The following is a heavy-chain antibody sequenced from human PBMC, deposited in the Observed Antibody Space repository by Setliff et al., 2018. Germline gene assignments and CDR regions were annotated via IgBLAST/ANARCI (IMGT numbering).Heavy chain of an antibody. J-gene: IGHJ4*02. CDR1: GFTFSSYA. V-gene: IGHV3-7*01. Sequence: QSGGSLRLSCAASGFTFSSYAMSWVRQAPGKGLEWVANIKQDGSEKYYVDSVKGRFTISRDNAKNSLYLQMNSLRAEDTAVYYCARDGGEYWGQGTLVTVSS. D-gene: IGHD3-16*01. CDR3: ARDGGEY. CDR2: IKQDGSEK.